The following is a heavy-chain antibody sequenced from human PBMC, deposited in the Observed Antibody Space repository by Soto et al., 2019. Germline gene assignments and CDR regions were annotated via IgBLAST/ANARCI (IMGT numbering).Heavy chain of an antibody. V-gene: IGHV1-2*02. J-gene: IGHJ4*02. CDR3: ARVSVDVPE. CDR2: IDPKSGGT. CDR1: GPTFITYF. Sequence: QLQLVQSGAQVTKPGASVKVSCRISGPTFITYFIHWVRQAPGQGLERMGWIDPKSGGTTYKQKFRGRVTMTRDTSINTAYMDLNRLTSDDTAMYYCARVSVDVPEWGQGTLITVSS. D-gene: IGHD5-12*01.